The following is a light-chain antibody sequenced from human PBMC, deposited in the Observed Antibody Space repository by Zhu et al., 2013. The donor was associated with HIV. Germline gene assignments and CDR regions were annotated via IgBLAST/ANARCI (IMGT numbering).Light chain of an antibody. J-gene: IGKJ1*01. CDR2: KAS. V-gene: IGKV1-5*03. Sequence: DIQMTQSPSTLSASVGDRVTITCRASQSISSWLAWYQQKPGKAPKLLIYKASSLESGVPSRFSGSGSGTDSTLTISSLQPDDFATYYCQQYNSFTWTFGQGTKVDFK. CDR3: QQYNSFTWT. CDR1: QSISSW.